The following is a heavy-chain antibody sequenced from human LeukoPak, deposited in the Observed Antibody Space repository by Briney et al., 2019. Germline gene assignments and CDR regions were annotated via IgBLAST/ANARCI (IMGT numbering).Heavy chain of an antibody. CDR3: ARGVWPHGAFDI. V-gene: IGHV4-38-2*02. CDR2: IYHAGST. CDR1: DYSISSGYY. Sequence: PSETLSLTCTVSDYSISSGYYWGWIRQPPGKGLEWIGNIYHAGSTYYNPSLKSRVTISVDTSKNQFSLKLNSVTAADTALYYCARGVWPHGAFDIWGQGTVVTVSS. J-gene: IGHJ3*02.